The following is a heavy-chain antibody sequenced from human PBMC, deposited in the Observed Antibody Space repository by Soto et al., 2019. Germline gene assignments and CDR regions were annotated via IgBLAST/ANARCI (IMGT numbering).Heavy chain of an antibody. J-gene: IGHJ4*02. V-gene: IGHV3-23*01. CDR3: AKAFSWYDY. D-gene: IGHD6-13*01. Sequence: PGGSLTLSCAASGFSFTDYSMHWVRQAPGKGLEWVASITGDGSSTYYGDSVKGRFTISRDNSKNTLYLQMSSLRAEDTAVYYCAKAFSWYDYWGQGTLVTVSS. CDR1: GFSFTDYS. CDR2: ITGDGSST.